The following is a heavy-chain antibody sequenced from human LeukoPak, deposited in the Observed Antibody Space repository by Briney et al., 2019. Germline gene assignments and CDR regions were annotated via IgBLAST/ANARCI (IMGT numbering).Heavy chain of an antibody. V-gene: IGHV3-7*01. J-gene: IGHJ4*02. CDR1: GFTFSSYW. D-gene: IGHD3-22*01. CDR3: ASPRRGGYYYVFDFDY. CDR2: IKQDGSVK. Sequence: GGSLRLSCAASGFTFSSYWMSWVRQAPGKGLEWVANIKQDGSVKYYVDSVKGRFTISRDNAKNSLYLQMNSLRAEDTAVYYCASPRRGGYYYVFDFDYWGRGTLVTLSS.